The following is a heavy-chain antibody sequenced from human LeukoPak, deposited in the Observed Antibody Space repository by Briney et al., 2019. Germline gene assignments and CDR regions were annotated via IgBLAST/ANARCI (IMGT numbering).Heavy chain of an antibody. J-gene: IGHJ4*02. CDR2: IYYSGST. V-gene: IGHV4-31*03. CDR1: GGSISSGGYY. D-gene: IGHD1-14*01. Sequence: PSETLSLTCTVSGGSISSGGYYWSWIRQHPGKGLEWIGYIYYSGSTYYNPSLKSRVTISVDTSKNQFSLKLSSVTAADTAVYYCARVRINWRHFDYWGQGTLVTVSS. CDR3: ARVRINWRHFDY.